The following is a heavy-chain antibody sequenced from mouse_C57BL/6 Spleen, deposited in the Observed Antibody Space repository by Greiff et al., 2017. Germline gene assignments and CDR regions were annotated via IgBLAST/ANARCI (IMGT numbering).Heavy chain of an antibody. D-gene: IGHD2-5*01. Sequence: EVNLVESGGGLVKPGGSLKLSCAASGFTFSSYAMSWVRQTPEKRLEWVATISDGGSYTYYPDNVKGRFTISRDNAKNNLYLQMSHLKSEDTAMYYCARAYYSNTWFAYWGQGTLVTVSA. CDR3: ARAYYSNTWFAY. CDR2: ISDGGSYT. CDR1: GFTFSSYA. V-gene: IGHV5-4*03. J-gene: IGHJ3*01.